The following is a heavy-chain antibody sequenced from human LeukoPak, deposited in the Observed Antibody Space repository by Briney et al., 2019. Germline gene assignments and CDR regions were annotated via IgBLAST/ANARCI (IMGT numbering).Heavy chain of an antibody. CDR3: ARAHGSGFGVDV. V-gene: IGHV4-4*08. CDR2: VYSSGST. D-gene: IGHD3-3*01. Sequence: PSETLSLTCTVSGESIGAYYWTWIRQPPGKGLQWIGYVYSSGSTNYNASLRSRVTISEDTSKKQFSLTLNSVTAADTAVYYCARAHGSGFGVDVWGPGTTVSVSS. CDR1: GESIGAYY. J-gene: IGHJ6*02.